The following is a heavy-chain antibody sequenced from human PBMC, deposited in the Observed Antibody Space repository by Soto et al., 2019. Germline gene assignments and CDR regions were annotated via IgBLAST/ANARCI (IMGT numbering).Heavy chain of an antibody. Sequence: QVQLVQSGAEVKKPGASVKVSCKASGYTFTSYGISWVRQAPGQGLEWMGWISAYNGNTNYAQKLQGRVTMTTDTSTSTAYMELRSLRCDDTAVYYCARVVAAIYDYGDYREDYWGQGTLVTVSS. CDR1: GYTFTSYG. V-gene: IGHV1-18*01. CDR3: ARVVAAIYDYGDYREDY. J-gene: IGHJ4*02. CDR2: ISAYNGNT. D-gene: IGHD4-17*01.